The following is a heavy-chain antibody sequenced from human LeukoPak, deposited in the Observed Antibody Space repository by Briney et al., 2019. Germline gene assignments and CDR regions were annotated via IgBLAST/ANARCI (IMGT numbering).Heavy chain of an antibody. CDR3: DRDPPGWGQTLNAFDI. CDR1: GDTVSSNSAT. D-gene: IGHD3-16*01. Sequence: SQTLSLTCAISGDTVSSNSATRDTIRQSPSRGLEWLGRTYYRSKWYNNYAVSVKSRITINPDTSKNQFSLQLNSVTPEDTAVYYCDRDPPGWGQTLNAFDIWGQGTMVTVSS. V-gene: IGHV6-1*01. CDR2: TYYRSKWYN. J-gene: IGHJ3*02.